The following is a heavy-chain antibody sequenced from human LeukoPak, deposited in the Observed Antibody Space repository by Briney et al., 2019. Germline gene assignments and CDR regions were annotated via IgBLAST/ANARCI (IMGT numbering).Heavy chain of an antibody. CDR3: VRSGYCYGGTCHSGAFDI. CDR2: ISAYNGNT. Sequence: ASVMLSCKASGYTFTSYGISWVRQAPGQGFEWMGWISAYNGNTNFAEKLQGRITMTTDTSTSTAYMELRSLRSDDTAVYYCVRSGYCYGGTCHSGAFDIWGQGTVVTVSS. D-gene: IGHD2-15*01. CDR1: GYTFTSYG. J-gene: IGHJ3*02. V-gene: IGHV1-18*01.